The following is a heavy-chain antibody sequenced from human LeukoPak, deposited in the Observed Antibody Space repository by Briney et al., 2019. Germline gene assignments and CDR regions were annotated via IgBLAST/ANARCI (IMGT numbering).Heavy chain of an antibody. CDR3: AREPIRAEYFQH. V-gene: IGHV4-39*07. CDR2: IYYSGST. CDR1: GGSISSSSYY. Sequence: PSETLSLTCTVSGGSISSSSYYWGWIRQPPGKGLEWIGSIYYSGSTYYNPSLKSRVTISVDTSKNQFSLKLSSVTAADTAVYYCAREPIRAEYFQHWGQGTLVTVSS. J-gene: IGHJ1*01.